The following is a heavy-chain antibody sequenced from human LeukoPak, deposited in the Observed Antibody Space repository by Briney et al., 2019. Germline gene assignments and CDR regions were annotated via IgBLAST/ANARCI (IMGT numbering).Heavy chain of an antibody. Sequence: GGSLRLSCAASGFTFSGSTMHWVRQASGKGLEWVGRIRSKANSYATAYAASVKGRFIISRDDSKNTAYLQMNSLRAEDTAVYYCAKRPKHGATRVYWGQGTLVTVSS. CDR3: AKRPKHGATRVY. D-gene: IGHD1-26*01. J-gene: IGHJ4*02. CDR1: GFTFSGST. V-gene: IGHV3-73*01. CDR2: IRSKANSYAT.